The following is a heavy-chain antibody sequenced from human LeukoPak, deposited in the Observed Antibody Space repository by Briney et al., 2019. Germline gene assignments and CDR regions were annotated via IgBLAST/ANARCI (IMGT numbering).Heavy chain of an antibody. CDR2: IWYDGSNK. V-gene: IGHV3-33*01. Sequence: GGSLRLSCEESGFTFITYGMHWVRQAPGKGLEWVAVIWYDGSNKYYGDSVKGRFTISRDNSKNTLYLQMNSLRAEDTAVYYCARPTLRYSSSSGGVFDHWGQGTLVTVSS. CDR3: ARPTLRYSSSSGGVFDH. CDR1: GFTFITYG. D-gene: IGHD6-6*01. J-gene: IGHJ4*02.